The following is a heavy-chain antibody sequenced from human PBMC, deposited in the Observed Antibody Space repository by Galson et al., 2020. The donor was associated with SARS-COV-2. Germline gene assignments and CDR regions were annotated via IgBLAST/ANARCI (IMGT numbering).Heavy chain of an antibody. CDR2: FDPEDGET. CDR1: GYTLTELS. J-gene: IGHJ6*02. D-gene: IGHD6-13*01. Sequence: GESLKISCKVSGYTLTELSMHWVRQAPGKGLEWMGGFDPEDGETIYAQKFQGRVTMTEDTSTDTAYMELSSLRSEDTAVYYCATSIAAAGTRLYYYYYYGMDVWGQGTTVTVS. V-gene: IGHV1-24*01. CDR3: ATSIAAAGTRLYYYYYYGMDV.